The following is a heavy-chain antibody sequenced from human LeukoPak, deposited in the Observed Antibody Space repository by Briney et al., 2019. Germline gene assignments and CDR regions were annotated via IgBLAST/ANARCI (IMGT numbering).Heavy chain of an antibody. CDR2: IGGSGGIT. V-gene: IGHV3-23*01. D-gene: IGHD3-22*01. Sequence: GGSLRLSCETSGFTFTISAMSWVRQAPGKGLEWVSAIGGSGGITYYADSVKGRFTISRDNSKNTLYLQMNSLRAEDTAVYYCAKDATYYYDSSGSPGYWGQGTLVTVSS. CDR1: GFTFTISA. J-gene: IGHJ4*02. CDR3: AKDATYYYDSSGSPGY.